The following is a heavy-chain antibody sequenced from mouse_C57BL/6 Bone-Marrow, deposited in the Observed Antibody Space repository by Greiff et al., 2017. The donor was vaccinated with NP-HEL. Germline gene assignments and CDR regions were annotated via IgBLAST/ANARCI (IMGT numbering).Heavy chain of an antibody. CDR1: GYTFTSYW. D-gene: IGHD1-1*01. CDR2: IDPSDSYT. V-gene: IGHV1-69*01. J-gene: IGHJ1*03. CDR3: ARDPLITTVVAPSYWYFDV. Sequence: VQLQQSGAELVMPGASVKLSCKASGYTFTSYWMHWVKQRPGQGLEWIGEIDPSDSYTNYNQKFKGKSTLTVDKSSSTAYMQLSSLTSEDSAVYYCARDPLITTVVAPSYWYFDVWGTGTTVTVSS.